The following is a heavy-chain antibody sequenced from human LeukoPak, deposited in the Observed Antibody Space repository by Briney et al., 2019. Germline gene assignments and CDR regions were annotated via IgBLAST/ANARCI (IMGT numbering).Heavy chain of an antibody. CDR3: AKSLPNYYDSSGYSGFDY. V-gene: IGHV3-23*01. Sequence: PGGSLRLSCAASGFTFSSYAISWVRQAPGKGLEWVSAISGSGGSTYYADSVKGRFTISRDNSKNTLYLQMNSLRAEDTAVYYCAKSLPNYYDSSGYSGFDYWGQGTLVTVSS. J-gene: IGHJ4*02. CDR2: ISGSGGST. CDR1: GFTFSSYA. D-gene: IGHD3-22*01.